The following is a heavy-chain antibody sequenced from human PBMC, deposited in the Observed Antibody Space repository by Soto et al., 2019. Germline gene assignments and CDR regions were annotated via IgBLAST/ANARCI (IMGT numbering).Heavy chain of an antibody. CDR3: ARDWSSIAAAGTEVHY. CDR2: ISAYNGNT. J-gene: IGHJ4*02. CDR1: GYTFTSYG. Sequence: QVQLVQSGAEVKKPGASVKVSCKASGYTFTSYGISWVRQAPGQGLEWMGWISAYNGNTNYAQQLQGRVTMTKETSTSTAYMELRSLRSDDTAVYYCARDWSSIAAAGTEVHYWGQGTLVTVSS. D-gene: IGHD6-13*01. V-gene: IGHV1-18*01.